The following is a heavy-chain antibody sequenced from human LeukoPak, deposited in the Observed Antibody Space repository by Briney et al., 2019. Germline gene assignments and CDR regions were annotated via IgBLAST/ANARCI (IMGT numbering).Heavy chain of an antibody. Sequence: AGSLRLSCAASGFTFNNAWMSWVRQAPGKGLEWVGRINGGGDSETTDYATPVKCRFINSRDDSKDALELQMNSLKTEDTVVYYCATEGYYVSGIYWGEGTLVA. CDR3: ATEGYYVSGIY. J-gene: IGHJ4*02. CDR2: INGGGDSETT. CDR1: GFTFNNAW. D-gene: IGHD3-10*01. V-gene: IGHV3-15*01.